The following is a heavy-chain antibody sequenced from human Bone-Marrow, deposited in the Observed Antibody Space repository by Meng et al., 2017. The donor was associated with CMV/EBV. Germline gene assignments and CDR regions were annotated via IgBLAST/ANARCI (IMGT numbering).Heavy chain of an antibody. CDR1: GFTFSDYG. V-gene: IGHV3-30*02. J-gene: IGHJ6*02. D-gene: IGHD3-9*01. CDR3: AKDDYDILTGYGINGMDD. Sequence: GGPLRLSCVASGFTFSDYGMHWVRQAPGKGLEWVAFIRYDGSNKYYADSVKGRFTISRDNSKNTLYLQMNSLRAEDTAGYYCAKDDYDILTGYGINGMDDWGQGTMVTVSS. CDR2: IRYDGSNK.